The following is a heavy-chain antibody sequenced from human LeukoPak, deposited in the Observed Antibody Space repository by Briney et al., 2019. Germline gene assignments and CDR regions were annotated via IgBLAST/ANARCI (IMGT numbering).Heavy chain of an antibody. J-gene: IGHJ4*02. CDR2: INHSGST. CDR1: GGSFSGYY. D-gene: IGHD3-22*01. CDR3: TSQLDGTTMVVVAFDY. V-gene: IGHV4-34*01. Sequence: SETLSLTCAVYGGSFSGYYWSWIRQPPGKGLEWIGEINHSGSTNYNPSLKSRVTISVVTSKNQFSLKLSSVAAGDTTMYYCTSQLDGTTMVVVAFDYWGQGTLVTVSS.